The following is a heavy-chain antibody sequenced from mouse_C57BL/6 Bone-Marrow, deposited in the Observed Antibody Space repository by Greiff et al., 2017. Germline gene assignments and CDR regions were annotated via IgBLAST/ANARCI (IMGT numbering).Heavy chain of an antibody. CDR3: ARDPLWYFGV. V-gene: IGHV5-16*01. CDR2: INYDGSST. D-gene: IGHD6-1*01. CDR1: GFTFSDYY. Sequence: EVKLVESEGGLVQPGSSMKLSCTASGFTFSDYYMAWVRQVPEKGLEWVANINYDGSSTYYLDSLKSRFIISRDNAKNILYLQMSSLKSEDTATYYCARDPLWYFGVWGTGTTVTVSS. J-gene: IGHJ1*03.